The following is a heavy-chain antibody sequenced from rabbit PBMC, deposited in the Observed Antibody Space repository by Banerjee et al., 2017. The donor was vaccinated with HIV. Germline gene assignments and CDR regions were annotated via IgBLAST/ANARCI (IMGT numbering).Heavy chain of an antibody. V-gene: IGHV1S45*01. CDR3: ARHVHFVGSDL. CDR2: TYTDVGSI. D-gene: IGHD3-1*01. Sequence: QEHLEESGGDLVKPEGSLTLTCTASGFSFSSSHWICWVRQAPGKGLEWIACTYTDVGSIVYATWAKGRFTISKPSSTTVTLQMTSLTAADTATYFCARHVHFVGSDLWGPGTLVTVS. J-gene: IGHJ4*01. CDR1: GFSFSSSHW.